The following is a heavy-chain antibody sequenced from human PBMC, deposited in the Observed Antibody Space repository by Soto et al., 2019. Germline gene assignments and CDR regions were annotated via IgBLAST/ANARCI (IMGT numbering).Heavy chain of an antibody. J-gene: IGHJ4*02. V-gene: IGHV1-2*04. D-gene: IGHD6-19*01. CDR1: GYTFTGYY. Sequence: ASVKVSCKASGYTFTGYYMHWVRQAPGQGLEWMGWINPNSGGTNYAQKFQGWVTMTRDTSISTAYIELSRLRSDDTAVYYCARESDSSGWSFDYWGQGTLVTVSS. CDR2: INPNSGGT. CDR3: ARESDSSGWSFDY.